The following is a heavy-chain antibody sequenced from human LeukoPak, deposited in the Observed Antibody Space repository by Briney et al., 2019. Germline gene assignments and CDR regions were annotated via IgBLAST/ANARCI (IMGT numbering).Heavy chain of an antibody. Sequence: GRSLRLSCAASGFTFTNYAMNWVRQAPGKGLEWVAVISFDGSKNSYADSVKGRFTISRDNSKNTLYVQMNSLRPEDTAVYYCARGMSGFHLPDMGGFGVDIVGGGFAMDVWGQGTTVTVSS. V-gene: IGHV3-30*04. CDR2: ISFDGSKN. J-gene: IGHJ6*02. D-gene: IGHD3-16*02. CDR3: ARGMSGFHLPDMGGFGVDIVGGGFAMDV. CDR1: GFTFTNYA.